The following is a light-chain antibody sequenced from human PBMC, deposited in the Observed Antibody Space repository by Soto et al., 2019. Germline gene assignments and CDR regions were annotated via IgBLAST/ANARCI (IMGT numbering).Light chain of an antibody. V-gene: IGLV2-8*01. Sequence: QSALTQPPSASGSPGQSVTISCTGTSSDVGGYNYVSWYQQHPGKAPQLMIYEVSKRPSGVPDRFSGSKSGNTASLTVSGLQAEDEADYYGSSYAGSNNIGVFGGGTKLTVL. CDR3: SSYAGSNNIGV. J-gene: IGLJ3*02. CDR1: SSDVGGYNY. CDR2: EVS.